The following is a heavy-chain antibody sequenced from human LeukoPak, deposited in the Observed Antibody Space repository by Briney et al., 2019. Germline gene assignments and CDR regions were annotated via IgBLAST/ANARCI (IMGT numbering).Heavy chain of an antibody. V-gene: IGHV1-46*01. CDR3: ARERVFGVVIANLYFDY. J-gene: IGHJ4*02. CDR2: INPSGGST. D-gene: IGHD3-3*01. Sequence: ASVKVSCKASGYTFTGYYMHWVRQAPGQGLEWMGIINPSGGSTSYAQKFQGRVTMARDTSTSTVYMELSSLRSEDTAVYYCARERVFGVVIANLYFDYWGQGTLVTVSS. CDR1: GYTFTGYY.